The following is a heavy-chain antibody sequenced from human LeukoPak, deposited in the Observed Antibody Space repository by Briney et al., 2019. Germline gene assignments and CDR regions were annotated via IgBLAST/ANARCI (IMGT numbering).Heavy chain of an antibody. Sequence: SGPTLVNPTQTLTLTCTFSGFSLSTSGMCVSWIRQPPGKALEWLARIDWDDDKYYSTSLKTRLTISKDTSKNQVVLTMTNMDPVDTATYYCARRILWFGEGPEDIWGQGTMVTVSS. J-gene: IGHJ3*02. CDR2: IDWDDDK. CDR3: ARRILWFGEGPEDI. V-gene: IGHV2-70*11. D-gene: IGHD3-10*01. CDR1: GFSLSTSGMC.